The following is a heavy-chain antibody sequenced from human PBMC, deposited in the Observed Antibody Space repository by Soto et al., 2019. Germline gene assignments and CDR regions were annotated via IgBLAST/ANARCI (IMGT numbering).Heavy chain of an antibody. CDR1: GQTFSSYT. V-gene: IGHV3-21*02. J-gene: IGHJ4*02. CDR3: ATSIAVAAPFAY. D-gene: IGHD6-19*01. Sequence: EVQLVESGGGLVKPGGSLRLSCAAAGQTFSSYTMNWVRQAPGKGLEWVSCISSGSSYIYYADSGKGRFTISRDNSKNSMYMQMNSLRAADTAVYYCATSIAVAAPFAYWGQGTLVTVSS. CDR2: ISSGSSYI.